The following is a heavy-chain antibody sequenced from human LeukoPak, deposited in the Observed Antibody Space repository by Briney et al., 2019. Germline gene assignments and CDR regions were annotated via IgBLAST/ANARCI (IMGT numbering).Heavy chain of an antibody. CDR1: GYTFTGYY. J-gene: IGHJ4*02. Sequence: GASVKVSCKASGYTFTGYYMHWVRRAPGQGLEWMGWINPNSGGTNYAQKFQGWVTMTRDTSISTAYMELSRLRSDDTAVYYCARVRFLESNQFDYWGQGTLVTVSS. CDR2: INPNSGGT. V-gene: IGHV1-2*04. D-gene: IGHD3-3*01. CDR3: ARVRFLESNQFDY.